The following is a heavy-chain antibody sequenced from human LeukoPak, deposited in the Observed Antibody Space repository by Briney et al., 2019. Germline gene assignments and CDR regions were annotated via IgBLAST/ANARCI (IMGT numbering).Heavy chain of an antibody. D-gene: IGHD5-12*01. Sequence: ASVKVSCKASGYTFTSYGISWVRQAPGQGLEWMGWISAYNGNTNYAQKLQGRVTMTTDTSTSTAYMELRSLRSDDTAAYYCARDSYVVATLRHFDYWGQGTLVTVSS. J-gene: IGHJ4*02. CDR1: GYTFTSYG. CDR2: ISAYNGNT. CDR3: ARDSYVVATLRHFDY. V-gene: IGHV1-18*01.